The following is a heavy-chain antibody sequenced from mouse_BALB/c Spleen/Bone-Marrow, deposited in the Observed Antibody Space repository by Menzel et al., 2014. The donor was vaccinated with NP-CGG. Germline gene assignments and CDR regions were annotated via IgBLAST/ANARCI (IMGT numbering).Heavy chain of an antibody. J-gene: IGHJ1*01. CDR1: GFTFTDYY. CDR3: ARDENVGIYWYFDV. Sequence: VQVVESGGGSVQPGGSLRLSCATSGFTFTDYYMSWVRQPPGKALEWLGFIRNKAKGYTTDYSASVKGRFTISRDNSQRILYLQMNTLRAEDSATYYCARDENVGIYWYFDVWGAGTTVIVSS. CDR2: IRNKAKGYTT. V-gene: IGHV7-3*02.